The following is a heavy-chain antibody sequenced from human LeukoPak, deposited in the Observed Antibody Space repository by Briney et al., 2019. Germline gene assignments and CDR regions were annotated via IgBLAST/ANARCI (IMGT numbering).Heavy chain of an antibody. CDR1: GFTFNTYA. CDR2: ISYDGINT. D-gene: IGHD3-22*01. Sequence: GRSLRLSCTASGFTFNTYAMHWVRQTPGMGLEWVAVISYDGINTYYLDSVKGRFTISRDNSNNTLYLQITSLRPEDTAVYYCVRVPARASSAFYYFDYWGQGTLVTVSS. J-gene: IGHJ4*02. CDR3: VRVPARASSAFYYFDY. V-gene: IGHV3-30-3*01.